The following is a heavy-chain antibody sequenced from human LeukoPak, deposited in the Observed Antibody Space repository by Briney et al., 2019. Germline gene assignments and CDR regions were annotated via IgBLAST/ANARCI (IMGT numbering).Heavy chain of an antibody. Sequence: GGSLRLSCAASGFTFSSYAMHWVRQAPGKGLEWVAVISYDGSNKYYADSVKGRFTISRDNSKNTLYLQMNSLRAEDTAVYYCARDAGRYGSVPPNWGQGTLVTVSS. V-gene: IGHV3-30*14. CDR1: GFTFSSYA. CDR3: ARDAGRYGSVPPN. J-gene: IGHJ4*02. D-gene: IGHD3-10*01. CDR2: ISYDGSNK.